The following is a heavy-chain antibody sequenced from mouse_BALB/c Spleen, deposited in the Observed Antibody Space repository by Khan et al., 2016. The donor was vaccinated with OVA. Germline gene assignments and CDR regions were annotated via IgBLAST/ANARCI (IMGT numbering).Heavy chain of an antibody. J-gene: IGHJ1*01. D-gene: IGHD1-1*01. V-gene: IGHV3-2*02. CDR2: ISYSGST. Sequence: EVQLVESGPGLVKPSQSLSLTCTVTGYSITSDYAWNWIRQLPGNKLEWMAYISYSGSTSYHPSLKSRVSIPRDPSKHQFFLQLNFVTTEDTATYYCARRYYYGHWYFDVWGAGTTVTVSS. CDR3: ARRYYYGHWYFDV. CDR1: GYSITSDYA.